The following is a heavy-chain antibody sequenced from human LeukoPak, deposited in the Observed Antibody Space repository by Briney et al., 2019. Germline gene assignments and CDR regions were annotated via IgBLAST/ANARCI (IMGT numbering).Heavy chain of an antibody. Sequence: ASVKVSCKASGYTFTSYGISWVRQAPGQGLEWMGWISGYNGNTNYAQKLQGRVTMTTDTSTNSAYMQMRSLRSDDTAVYYCARDGRGGGSSWYFYYYYMDVWGKGTTVTVSS. V-gene: IGHV1-18*01. J-gene: IGHJ6*03. CDR3: ARDGRGGGSSWYFYYYYMDV. CDR2: ISGYNGNT. CDR1: GYTFTSYG. D-gene: IGHD6-13*01.